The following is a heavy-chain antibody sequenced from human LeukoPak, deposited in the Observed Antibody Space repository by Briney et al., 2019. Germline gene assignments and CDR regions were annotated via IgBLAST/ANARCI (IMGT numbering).Heavy chain of an antibody. CDR2: ISGSGGST. J-gene: IGHJ4*02. D-gene: IGHD6-19*01. V-gene: IGHV3-23*01. CDR3: AKVKSSGWYYFDY. Sequence: QPGGSLRLSCAASGFTFSSYAMSWVRQAPGKGLEWVSAISGSGGSTYYADSVKGRFIISRDNSKNTLYLQMNSLRAEDTAVYYCAKVKSSGWYYFDYWGQGTLVTVSS. CDR1: GFTFSSYA.